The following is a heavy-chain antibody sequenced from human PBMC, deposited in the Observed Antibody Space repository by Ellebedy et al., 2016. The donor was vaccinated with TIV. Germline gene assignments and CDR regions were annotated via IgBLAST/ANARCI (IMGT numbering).Heavy chain of an antibody. CDR1: GGSISSYY. Sequence: SETLSLXXTVSGGSISSYYWSWIRQPPGKGLEWIGYIYYSGSTNYNPSLKSRVTISVDTSKNQFSLKLSSVTAADTAVYYCARSRSSGWYPIGYFDYWGQGTLVTVSS. V-gene: IGHV4-59*01. J-gene: IGHJ4*02. CDR2: IYYSGST. CDR3: ARSRSSGWYPIGYFDY. D-gene: IGHD6-19*01.